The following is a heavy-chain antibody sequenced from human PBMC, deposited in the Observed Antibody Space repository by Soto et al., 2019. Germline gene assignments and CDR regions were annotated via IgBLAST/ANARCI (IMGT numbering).Heavy chain of an antibody. V-gene: IGHV3-23*01. CDR2: ISGSGGST. J-gene: IGHJ4*02. CDR3: AKVGDSSGYYYVNADRRYYFDY. CDR1: GFTFSSYA. Sequence: PGGSLRLSCAASGFTFSSYAMSWVRQAPGKGLEWVSAISGSGGSTYYADSVKGRFTISRDNSKNTLYLQMNSLRAEDTAVYYCAKVGDSSGYYYVNADRRYYFDYWGQGTLVTVSS. D-gene: IGHD3-22*01.